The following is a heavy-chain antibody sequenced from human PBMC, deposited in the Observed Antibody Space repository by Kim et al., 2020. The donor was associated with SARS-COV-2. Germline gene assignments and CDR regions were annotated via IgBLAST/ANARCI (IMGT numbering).Heavy chain of an antibody. V-gene: IGHV3-23*01. CDR3: AKDLRKGLRFRYGGNLHY. CDR1: GFTFSSYA. D-gene: IGHD5-12*01. CDR2: ISGSGGST. Sequence: GGSLRLSCAASGFTFSSYAMSWVRQAPGKGLEWVSAISGSGGSTYYADSVKGRFTISRDNSKNTLYLQMNSLRAEDTAVYYCAKDLRKGLRFRYGGNLHYWGQGTLVTVSS. J-gene: IGHJ4*02.